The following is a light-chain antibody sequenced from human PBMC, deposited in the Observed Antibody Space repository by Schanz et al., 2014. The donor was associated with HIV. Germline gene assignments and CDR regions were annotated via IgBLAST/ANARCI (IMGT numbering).Light chain of an antibody. J-gene: IGLJ1*01. CDR2: DVT. V-gene: IGLV2-14*01. Sequence: QSALTQPASVSGSPGQSVTISCTGTSSDVGAYNHVSWYQQHPGKAPKVMIYDVTNRPSGVSNRFSGSKSGSTASLTISGLQAEDEADYYCGSYTFASTPDVFGSGTKVTVL. CDR3: GSYTFASTPDV. CDR1: SSDVGAYNH.